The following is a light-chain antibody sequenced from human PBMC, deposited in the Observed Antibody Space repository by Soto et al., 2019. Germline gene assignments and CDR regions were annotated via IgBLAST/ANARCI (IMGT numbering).Light chain of an antibody. J-gene: IGKJ4*01. CDR2: GAS. Sequence: ETVMTQSPVTLSVSPGERATLSCRASQSVGGNLAWYQQKPDQAPRLLIFGASTRATGGPARFSGSGSGTEFTLTISSLQSEDFGLYYWQQYKNWPPVTFGGGTKVEIK. V-gene: IGKV3-15*01. CDR1: QSVGGN. CDR3: QQYKNWPPVT.